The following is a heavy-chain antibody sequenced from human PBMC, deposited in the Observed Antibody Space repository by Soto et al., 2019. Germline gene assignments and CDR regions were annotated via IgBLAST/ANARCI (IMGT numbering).Heavy chain of an antibody. V-gene: IGHV1-69*12. CDR3: ARGQGDYYYYGMDV. D-gene: IGHD3-16*01. J-gene: IGHJ6*02. CDR1: VGTFSSYA. CDR2: IIPIFGTA. Sequence: QVQLVQSGAEVKKPGSSVKVSCKASVGTFSSYAISWVRQAPGQGLEWMGGIIPIFGTANYAQKFQGRVTXXAXEXXSTAYMELSSLRSEDTAVYYCARGQGDYYYYGMDVWGQGTTVTVSS.